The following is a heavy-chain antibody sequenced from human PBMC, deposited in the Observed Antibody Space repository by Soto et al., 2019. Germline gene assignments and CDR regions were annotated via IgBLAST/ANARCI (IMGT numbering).Heavy chain of an antibody. J-gene: IGHJ4*02. CDR2: ISHDGDTK. Sequence: QVQLVESGGGVVHPGRSLRLSCAASGFTFSNYAMHWVRQAPGKGLEWVALISHDGDTKNYADSVKGRFTISRDISKNTLYLEINSLRAEDTALYYCARDEGGVVVQVAAPFDYWGQGTLLTVSS. V-gene: IGHV3-30-3*01. D-gene: IGHD6-6*01. CDR3: ARDEGGVVVQVAAPFDY. CDR1: GFTFSNYA.